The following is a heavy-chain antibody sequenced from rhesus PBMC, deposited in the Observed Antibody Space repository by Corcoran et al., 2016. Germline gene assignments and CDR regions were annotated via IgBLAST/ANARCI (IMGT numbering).Heavy chain of an antibody. V-gene: IGHV4-165*01. Sequence: QVQLQESGPGLLKPSETLSLTCAVSGGSISSYYWSWIRQSPGKGLEWIGYIYGVSGRTNYNPSLKSRVTISTDTSKNQVSLKLSSVTAADTAVYYCAKYGYSYAYDYWGQGVLVTVSS. CDR2: IYGVSGRT. CDR1: GGSISSYY. D-gene: IGHD5-36*01. J-gene: IGHJ4*01. CDR3: AKYGYSYAYDY.